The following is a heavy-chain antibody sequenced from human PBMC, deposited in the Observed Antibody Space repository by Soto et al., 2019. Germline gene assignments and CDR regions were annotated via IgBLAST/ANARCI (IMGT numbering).Heavy chain of an antibody. D-gene: IGHD6-19*01. V-gene: IGHV3-48*02. CDR2: ISSSSSTI. Sequence: GGSLRLSCAASGFTFSSYSMNWVRQAPGKGLEWVSYISSSSSTIYYADSVKGRFTISRDNAKNSLYLQMNSLRDENTAVYYCAGGPGYSSGWGYYYYYGMDVWGQGTTVTVSS. CDR3: AGGPGYSSGWGYYYYYGMDV. CDR1: GFTFSSYS. J-gene: IGHJ6*02.